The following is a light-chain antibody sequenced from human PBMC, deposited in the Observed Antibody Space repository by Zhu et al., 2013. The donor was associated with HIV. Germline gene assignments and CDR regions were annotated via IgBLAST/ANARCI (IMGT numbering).Light chain of an antibody. CDR1: ESVNTNY. V-gene: IGKV3-20*01. J-gene: IGKJ4*01. Sequence: IVLTQSPGTLSLSPGERATLSCRASESVNTNYLAWYQQKPGQSPRLLIYDTTSRANGVPDRFSGSGSGTDFTLTISRLEPEDFAVYYCQQNDSSSLTFGGGTTVEI. CDR3: QQNDSSSLT. CDR2: DTT.